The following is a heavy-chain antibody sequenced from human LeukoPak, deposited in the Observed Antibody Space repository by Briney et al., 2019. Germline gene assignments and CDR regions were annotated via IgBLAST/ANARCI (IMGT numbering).Heavy chain of an antibody. D-gene: IGHD6-19*01. CDR2: IYYSGST. CDR1: GGSISSSSYY. V-gene: IGHV4-39*07. CDR3: ARELYSSGWFPAGAFDP. J-gene: IGHJ5*02. Sequence: SETLSLTCTVSGGSISSSSYYWGWIRQPPGKGLEWIGSIYYSGSTYYNPSLKSRVTISVDTSKNQFSLKLSSMTAADTAVYYCARELYSSGWFPAGAFDPWGQGTLVTVSS.